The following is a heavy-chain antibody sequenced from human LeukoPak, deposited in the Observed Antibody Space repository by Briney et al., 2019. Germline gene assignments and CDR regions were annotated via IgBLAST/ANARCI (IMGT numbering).Heavy chain of an antibody. CDR1: GFTFSRYA. CDR3: AKDPHRLYGDYIY. CDR2: ISNSGRST. Sequence: GGSLRLSCATSGFTFSRYAMSWVRQAPGKGLEWVSGISNSGRSTYYADPVKGRFTISRDNSKSTLYLQMNSLRAEDTAVYYCAKDPHRLYGDYIYWGQGTLVTVSS. J-gene: IGHJ4*02. D-gene: IGHD4-17*01. V-gene: IGHV3-23*01.